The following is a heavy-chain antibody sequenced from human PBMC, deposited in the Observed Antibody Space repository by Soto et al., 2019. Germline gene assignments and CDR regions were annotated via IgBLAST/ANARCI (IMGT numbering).Heavy chain of an antibody. V-gene: IGHV3-23*01. J-gene: IGHJ6*03. D-gene: IGHD2-2*01. CDR2: ISVSGGST. Sequence: EVQLLDSGGGLVQPGGSLRLSCAASGFTFSSYAMSLVRQAPGKGLEWVSAISVSGGSTYYADSVTGRFTISRDNSKNTLYLQMNSLRAEDTALYYCAKNRDQIVVVPADNHYYYYMDVWGKGTTVTVSS. CDR1: GFTFSSYA. CDR3: AKNRDQIVVVPADNHYYYYMDV.